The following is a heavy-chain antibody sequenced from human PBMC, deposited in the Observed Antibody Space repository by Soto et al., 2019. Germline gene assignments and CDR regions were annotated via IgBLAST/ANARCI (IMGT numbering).Heavy chain of an antibody. CDR3: AKDATVTTEGDYYYYMDV. CDR2: ISGSGGST. J-gene: IGHJ6*03. CDR1: GFTFSSHA. Sequence: GGSLRLSCAASGFTFSSHAMSWVRQAPGKGLEWVSAISGSGGSTYYADSVKGRFTISRDNSKNTLYLQMNSLRAEDTAVYYCAKDATVTTEGDYYYYMDVWGKGTTVTVSS. V-gene: IGHV3-23*01. D-gene: IGHD4-17*01.